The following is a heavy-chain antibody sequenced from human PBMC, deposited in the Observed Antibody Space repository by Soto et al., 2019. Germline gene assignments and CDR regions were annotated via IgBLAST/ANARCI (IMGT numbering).Heavy chain of an antibody. CDR1: GGSFSGYY. CDR3: ARGSTTMIVPDY. Sequence: SETLSLTCAVYGGSFSGYYWRWIRQPPGKGLEWIGEINHRGSTSYNPSLKSRVTISVDTSKNQFSLKLNSVTAADTAVYYCARGSTTMIVPDYWGQGTLVTVSS. V-gene: IGHV4-34*01. CDR2: INHRGST. J-gene: IGHJ4*02. D-gene: IGHD3-22*01.